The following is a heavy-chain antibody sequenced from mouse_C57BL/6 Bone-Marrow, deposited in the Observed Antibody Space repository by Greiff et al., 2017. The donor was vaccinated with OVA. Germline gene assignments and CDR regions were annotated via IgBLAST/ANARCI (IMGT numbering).Heavy chain of an antibody. CDR1: GFNIKDDY. V-gene: IGHV14-4*01. CDR3: TTGNYEFAY. D-gene: IGHD2-1*01. J-gene: IGHJ3*01. Sequence: EVQLQESGAELVRPGASVKLSCTASGFNIKDDYMHWVKQRPEQGLEWIGWIDPENGDTEYASKFQGKATITADTSSNTAYLQLSSLTSEDTAVYYCTTGNYEFAYLGQGTLVTVSA. CDR2: IDPENGDT.